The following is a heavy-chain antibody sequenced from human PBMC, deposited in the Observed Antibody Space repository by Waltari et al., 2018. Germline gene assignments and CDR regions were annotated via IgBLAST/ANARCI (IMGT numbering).Heavy chain of an antibody. V-gene: IGHV4-4*07. CDR1: GGSISSYY. CDR3: AREPSDSDAFDI. Sequence: QVQLQESGPGLVKPSETLSLTCTVSGGSISSYYWSWIRQPAGKGLGWIGRIYTSGSTNYNPSLKGRVTLSVDTSKNQFSLKLSSVTAADTAVYYCAREPSDSDAFDIWGQGTMVTVSS. CDR2: IYTSGST. J-gene: IGHJ3*02. D-gene: IGHD2-21*01.